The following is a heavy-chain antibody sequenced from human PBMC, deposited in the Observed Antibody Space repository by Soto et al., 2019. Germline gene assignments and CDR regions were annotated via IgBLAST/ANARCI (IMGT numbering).Heavy chain of an antibody. CDR1: GFTFSSYG. V-gene: IGHV3-33*01. CDR2: IWYDGSNK. J-gene: IGHJ6*02. D-gene: IGHD4-17*01. Sequence: GGSLILSCAASGFTFSSYGMHWVRQAPGKGLEWVAVIWYDGSNKYYADSVKGRFTISRDNSKNTLYLQMNSLRAEDTAVYYCARVQDPYGHYSYYSELMDVGAQVTTVTVSS. CDR3: ARVQDPYGHYSYYSELMDV.